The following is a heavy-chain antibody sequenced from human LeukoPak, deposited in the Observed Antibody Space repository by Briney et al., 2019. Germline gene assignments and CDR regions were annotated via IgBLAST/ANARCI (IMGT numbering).Heavy chain of an antibody. V-gene: IGHV1-3*04. CDR1: GYTFTNYA. CDR3: ARGGYGDYGGHFDY. Sequence: ASVKVSCKASGYTFTNYAIHWVRQAPGQGLEWMGWINTDNGNRKYAQKFQGRVTMTRDTSTSTAYMELSSLRSEDTAVYYCARGGYGDYGGHFDYWGQGTPVTVSS. J-gene: IGHJ4*02. CDR2: INTDNGNR. D-gene: IGHD4-17*01.